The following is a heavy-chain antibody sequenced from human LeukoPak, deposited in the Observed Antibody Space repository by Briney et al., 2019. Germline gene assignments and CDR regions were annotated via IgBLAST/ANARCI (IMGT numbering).Heavy chain of an antibody. V-gene: IGHV3-23*01. D-gene: IGHD2-2*01. Sequence: GGSLRLSFAASRFAFHNYAMTWIRQAPERGLEWVSSISVDGGDIKYTDSAKGRFTISRDTSKNTLYLQMNSLRAEDTAVYYCARESPVGCTSTSCYIDYWGQGTLVTVSS. CDR3: ARESPVGCTSTSCYIDY. CDR2: ISVDGGDI. CDR1: RFAFHNYA. J-gene: IGHJ4*02.